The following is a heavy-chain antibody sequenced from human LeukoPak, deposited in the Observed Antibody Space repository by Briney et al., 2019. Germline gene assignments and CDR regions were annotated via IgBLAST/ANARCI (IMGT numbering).Heavy chain of an antibody. CDR1: GFTFSSYS. J-gene: IGHJ5*02. CDR3: ARGEGGWFDP. CDR2: ISSSSSYI. Sequence: GGSLRLSCAASGFTFSSYSMNWVRQAPGKGLEWVSSISSSSSYIYYADSVKGRFTISRDNAKNSLYLQMNSLRAGDTAVYYCARGEGGWFDPWGQGTLVTVSS. D-gene: IGHD3-16*01. V-gene: IGHV3-21*01.